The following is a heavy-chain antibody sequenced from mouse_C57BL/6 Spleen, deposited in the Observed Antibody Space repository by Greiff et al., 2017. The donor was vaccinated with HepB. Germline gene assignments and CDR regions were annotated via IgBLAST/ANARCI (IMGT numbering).Heavy chain of an antibody. D-gene: IGHD2-3*01. CDR2: IRSKSNNYAT. CDR1: GFSFNTYA. Sequence: EVQLVESGGGLVQPKGSLKLSCAASGFSFNTYAMNWVRQAPGKGLEWVARIRSKSNNYATYYADSVKDRFTISRDDSESMLYLQMNNLKTEDTAMYYCVRHEGGLLRGYFDVWGTGTTVTVSS. J-gene: IGHJ1*03. V-gene: IGHV10-1*01. CDR3: VRHEGGLLRGYFDV.